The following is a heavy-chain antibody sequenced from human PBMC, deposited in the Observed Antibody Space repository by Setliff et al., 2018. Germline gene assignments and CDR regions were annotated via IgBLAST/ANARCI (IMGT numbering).Heavy chain of an antibody. D-gene: IGHD2-2*02. V-gene: IGHV4-34*01. CDR2: INHSGST. J-gene: IGHJ6*02. CDR1: GGSFSGYY. Sequence: SETLSLTCAVYGGSFSGYYWSWIRQPPGKGPEWIGEINHSGSTNYNPSLKSRVTISVDTSKNQFSLKLSSVTAADTAVYYCARGVYCSSPTCYSSYFYYYGMDVWGQGTTVTVSS. CDR3: ARGVYCSSPTCYSSYFYYYGMDV.